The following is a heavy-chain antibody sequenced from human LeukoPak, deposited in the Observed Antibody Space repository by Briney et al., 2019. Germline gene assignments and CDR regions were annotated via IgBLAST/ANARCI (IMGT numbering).Heavy chain of an antibody. D-gene: IGHD2-2*01. V-gene: IGHV1-69*04. CDR2: IIPILGIA. CDR3: ARELGSSTSHPIDY. CDR1: GGTFSSYA. J-gene: IGHJ4*02. Sequence: GSSVKVSCKASGGTFSSYAISWVRQAPGQGLEWMGRIIPILGIANYAQKFQGRVTITADKSTSTAYMELSSLRSEDTAVYYCARELGSSTSHPIDYWGQGTLVTVSS.